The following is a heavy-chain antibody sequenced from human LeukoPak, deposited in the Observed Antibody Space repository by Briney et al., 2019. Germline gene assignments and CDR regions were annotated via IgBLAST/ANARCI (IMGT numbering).Heavy chain of an antibody. D-gene: IGHD3-10*01. V-gene: IGHV3-7*04. J-gene: IGHJ4*02. CDR1: GFTFSNYW. CDR3: ARAYYYGSGDYYSWAYFDF. Sequence: GGSLRLSCAASGFTFSNYWMTWVRQAPGKGREWVANIDQDGSEMYSVDSVKGRFSISRDNAKKALYLQMNSLRAEDTAVYYCARAYYYGSGDYYSWAYFDFWGPGTLVTVSS. CDR2: IDQDGSEM.